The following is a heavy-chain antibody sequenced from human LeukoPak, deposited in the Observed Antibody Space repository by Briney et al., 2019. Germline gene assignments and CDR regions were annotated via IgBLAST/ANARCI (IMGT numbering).Heavy chain of an antibody. D-gene: IGHD6-13*01. CDR3: ARTFGYSSSWYPIGYYYYYMDV. CDR1: GYTFTSYG. CDR2: ISAYNGNT. Sequence: GASVKVSCKASGYTFTSYGISWVRQAPGQGLEWMGWISAYNGNTNYAQKLQGRVTMTTDTSTSTAYMELRSLRSDDTAVYYCARTFGYSSSWYPIGYYYYYMDVWGKGTTVTVSS. J-gene: IGHJ6*03. V-gene: IGHV1-18*01.